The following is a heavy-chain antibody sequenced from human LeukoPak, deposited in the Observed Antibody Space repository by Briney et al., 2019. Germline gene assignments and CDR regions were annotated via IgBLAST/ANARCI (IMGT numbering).Heavy chain of an antibody. J-gene: IGHJ4*02. Sequence: SETLSLTCTVSGGSISSSNHFWGRIRQPPWKGLECIGNIYYSGRTYYNPSLKSRVTLSVDTSKNQFSLKLSSVTAADTAVYYCARLYCSSTSCYSPYFDYWGQGTLVTVSS. CDR1: GGSISSSNHF. CDR3: ARLYCSSTSCYSPYFDY. CDR2: IYYSGRT. V-gene: IGHV4-39*01. D-gene: IGHD2-2*01.